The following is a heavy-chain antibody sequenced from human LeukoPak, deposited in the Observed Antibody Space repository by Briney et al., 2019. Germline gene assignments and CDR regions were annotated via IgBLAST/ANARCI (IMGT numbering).Heavy chain of an antibody. CDR1: GYTFISYE. D-gene: IGHD3-9*01. CDR2: MNPNSGDT. Sequence: ASVKVSCKASGYTFISYEINWVRQATGQGLEWMGWMNPNSGDTGYAQKFQGRDTMTRDTSISNAYMELSSLISEDRAVYYCSRDILNGPTNWFDPWGQGTLVTVSS. J-gene: IGHJ5*02. V-gene: IGHV1-8*01. CDR3: SRDILNGPTNWFDP.